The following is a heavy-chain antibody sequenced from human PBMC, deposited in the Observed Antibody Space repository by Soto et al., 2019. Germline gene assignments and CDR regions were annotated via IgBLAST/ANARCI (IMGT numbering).Heavy chain of an antibody. CDR1: GFTYSSYA. D-gene: IGHD2-2*01. Sequence: EVQLLESGGGLVQPGWSLRLSCAASGFTYSSYAMNWVRQAPGKGLEWVSAISAAGASTYYADSVKGRFTISRDNSKKTLYLQMSSLRAEDTAVYYCAKGRYEKYQLTFDYWGQGTLVTVSS. CDR3: AKGRYEKYQLTFDY. J-gene: IGHJ4*02. V-gene: IGHV3-23*01. CDR2: ISAAGAST.